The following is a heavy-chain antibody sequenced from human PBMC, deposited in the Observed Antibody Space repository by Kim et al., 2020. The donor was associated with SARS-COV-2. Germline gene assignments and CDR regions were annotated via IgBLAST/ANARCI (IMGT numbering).Heavy chain of an antibody. Sequence: SETLSLTCTVSGASISGGGHYWSWIRQLPGKGLEWIGYIHFSGSTYYNPSLESRITMSVDTSKNQFSLHLDSVTAADTAVYFCAREGSSHWAGIGGEWGRGTLVTVSS. CDR1: GASISGGGHY. V-gene: IGHV4-31*03. D-gene: IGHD3-10*01. J-gene: IGHJ4*02. CDR2: IHFSGST. CDR3: AREGSSHWAGIGGE.